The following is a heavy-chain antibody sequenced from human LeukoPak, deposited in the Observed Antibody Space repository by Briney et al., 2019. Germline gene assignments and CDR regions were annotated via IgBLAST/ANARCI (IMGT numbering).Heavy chain of an antibody. CDR3: AHVYDNWFDP. Sequence: GASVKVSCKASGYTFTSYDISWVRQAPGQGLEWMGGIIPIFGTANYAQKFQGRVTITTDESTSTAYMELSSLRSEDTAVYYCAHVYDNWFDPWGQGTLVTVSS. CDR1: GYTFTSYD. D-gene: IGHD2-8*01. J-gene: IGHJ5*02. V-gene: IGHV1-69*05. CDR2: IIPIFGTA.